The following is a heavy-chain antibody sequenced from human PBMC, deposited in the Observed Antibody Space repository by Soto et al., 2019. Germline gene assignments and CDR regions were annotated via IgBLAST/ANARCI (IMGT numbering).Heavy chain of an antibody. J-gene: IGHJ4*02. CDR1: GFSLSSSGVA. CDR3: AHRRGAAAVAY. D-gene: IGHD6-13*01. V-gene: IGHV2-5*02. CDR2: IYWDDDE. Sequence: QITLKESGPTLVKPTQTLTLTCSFSGFSLSSSGVAVGWIRQPPGKALEWLALIYWDDDERYSPSRQRRLTISKYTSKNQVVLRITNMDPSDTGTYYCAHRRGAAAVAYWGQGTLVTVSS.